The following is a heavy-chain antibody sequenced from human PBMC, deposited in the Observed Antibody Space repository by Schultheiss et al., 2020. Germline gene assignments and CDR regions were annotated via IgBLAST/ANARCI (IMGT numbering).Heavy chain of an antibody. CDR2: IYYSGNT. D-gene: IGHD2-21*01. CDR1: GGSINSDY. Sequence: SETLSLTCTVSGGSINSDYWNWIRQSPGKGLEWIGFIYYSGNTKYNPALKSRVTMTIDTSKRRFSLNLTSVTAADTAVYYCARGLWLDPWGQGNLVTVSS. V-gene: IGHV4-59*01. J-gene: IGHJ5*02. CDR3: ARGLWLDP.